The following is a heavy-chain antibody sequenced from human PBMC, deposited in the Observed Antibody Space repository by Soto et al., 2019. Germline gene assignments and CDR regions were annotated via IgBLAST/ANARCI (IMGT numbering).Heavy chain of an antibody. D-gene: IGHD6-13*01. CDR3: ATEYSSSWYYFDY. CDR1: GYTLTELS. V-gene: IGHV1-24*01. CDR2: FDPEDGET. J-gene: IGHJ4*02. Sequence: ASAKVSCKVSGYTLTELSMHWVRQAHGKGLEWMGGFDPEDGETIYAQKFQGRVTMTEDTSTDTAYMELSSLRSEDTAVYYCATEYSSSWYYFDYWGQGTLVTVSS.